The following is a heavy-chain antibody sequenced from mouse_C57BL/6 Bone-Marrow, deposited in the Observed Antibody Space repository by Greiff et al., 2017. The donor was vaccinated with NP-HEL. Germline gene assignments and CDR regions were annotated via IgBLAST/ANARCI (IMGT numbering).Heavy chain of an antibody. D-gene: IGHD1-1*01. CDR3: ARDGSSLYYFDY. V-gene: IGHV1-53*01. Sequence: QVQLQQPGTALVKPGASVKLSCKASGYTFTSYWMHWVKQRPGQGLEWIGNINPSNGGTNYNEKFKSKATLTVDKSSSSAYMQLSSLTSEDSAVYYCARDGSSLYYFDYWGEGTTLTVSS. J-gene: IGHJ2*01. CDR1: GYTFTSYW. CDR2: INPSNGGT.